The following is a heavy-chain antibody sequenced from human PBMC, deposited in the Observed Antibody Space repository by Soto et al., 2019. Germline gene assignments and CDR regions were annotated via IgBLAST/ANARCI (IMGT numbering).Heavy chain of an antibody. V-gene: IGHV1-69*01. J-gene: IGHJ6*02. CDR2: IIPIFGTA. D-gene: IGHD3-10*01. CDR3: ARDTMVRGVDYYYGMDV. CDR1: GGTFSSYA. Sequence: QVQLVQSGAEVQKPGSSVKVSCKASGGTFSSYAISWVRQAPGQGLEWMGGIIPIFGTANYAQKFQGRVTITADESTSTAYMELSSLRSEDTAVYYCARDTMVRGVDYYYGMDVWGQGTTVTVSS.